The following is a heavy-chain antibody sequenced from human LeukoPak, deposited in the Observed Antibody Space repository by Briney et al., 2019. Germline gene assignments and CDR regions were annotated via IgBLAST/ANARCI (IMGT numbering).Heavy chain of an antibody. J-gene: IGHJ4*02. CDR2: ISAYNGNT. D-gene: IGHD4-17*01. CDR3: ARDRRYGDYSESDY. Sequence: ASVKVSCKASGYTFTSYGISCVRQAPGQGLEWMGWISAYNGNTNYAQKLQGRVTMTTDTSTSTAYMELRSLRSDDTAVYYCARDRRYGDYSESDYWGQGTLVTVSS. V-gene: IGHV1-18*01. CDR1: GYTFTSYG.